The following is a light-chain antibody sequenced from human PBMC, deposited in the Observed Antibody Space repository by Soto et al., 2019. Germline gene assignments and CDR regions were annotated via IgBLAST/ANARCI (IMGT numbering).Light chain of an antibody. CDR2: AAS. CDR3: QQYETFSGT. J-gene: IGKJ1*01. CDR1: RGIGDR. Sequence: DLQVTQTRSSLSGGVRVRITVTCGASRGIGDRLAWFQQKPGKAPQFLIQAASNLPRGVPSRFSGCGPGTKFTLTIASLQPDDFATYYCQQYETFSGTFGPGTKVDI. V-gene: IGKV1-5*01.